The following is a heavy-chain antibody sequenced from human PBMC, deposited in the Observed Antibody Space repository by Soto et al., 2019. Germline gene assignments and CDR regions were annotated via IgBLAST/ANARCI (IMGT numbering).Heavy chain of an antibody. Sequence: EVQLVESGGGLVRPGGSLRLSCAASGFTFSYYWMHWVRQAPGKGLVWVSRIHSDGSSTTYADFVKGRFIISRDNARNTVDLRMNSVRVEDTAVYYCARGDRGAFDLWGQGTVATVSS. J-gene: IGHJ3*01. D-gene: IGHD1-26*01. CDR2: IHSDGSST. V-gene: IGHV3-74*01. CDR1: GFTFSYYW. CDR3: ARGDRGAFDL.